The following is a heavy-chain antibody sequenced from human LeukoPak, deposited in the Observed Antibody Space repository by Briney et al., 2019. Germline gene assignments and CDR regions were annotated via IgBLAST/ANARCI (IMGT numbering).Heavy chain of an antibody. J-gene: IGHJ6*03. Sequence: SETLSLTCAVYGGSFSGYYWSWIRQPPGKGLEWIGEINYSGSTNYNPSLKSRVTISVDTSKNQFSLKLSSVTAADTAVYYCARGSGCSSTSCYRYHYYYMDVWGKGTTVTVSS. V-gene: IGHV4-34*01. CDR3: ARGSGCSSTSCYRYHYYYMDV. CDR2: INYSGST. D-gene: IGHD2-2*01. CDR1: GGSFSGYY.